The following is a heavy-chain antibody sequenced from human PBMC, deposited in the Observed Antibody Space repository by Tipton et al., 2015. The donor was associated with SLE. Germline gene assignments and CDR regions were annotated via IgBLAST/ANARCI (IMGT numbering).Heavy chain of an antibody. CDR1: GGSISSYY. CDR2: IYYSGSS. CDR3: ARILLVGGILLDAFDI. J-gene: IGHJ3*02. D-gene: IGHD1-26*01. Sequence: TLSLTCTVSGGSISSYYWSWIRQPPGKGLEWIGYIYYSGSSNYNPSLKSRVTISVNRTKNQFSLKLSSVTAADTAVYYCARILLVGGILLDAFDIWGQGTMVTVSS. V-gene: IGHV4-59*01.